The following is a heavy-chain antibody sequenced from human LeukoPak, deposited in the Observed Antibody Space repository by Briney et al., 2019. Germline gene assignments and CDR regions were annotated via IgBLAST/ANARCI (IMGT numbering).Heavy chain of an antibody. CDR2: IYSDGST. D-gene: IGHD5-18*01. Sequence: GGSRRLSCAASGITVSTNYMSWVRQAPGKGVEWVSVIYSDGSTSYADSVKGRFTLSRDNSKNTVYLQVSSLRVEDTAVYYCARGISGGYSYGYAILDYWGQGTLVTVSS. CDR3: ARGISGGYSYGYAILDY. J-gene: IGHJ4*02. V-gene: IGHV3-66*01. CDR1: GITVSTNY.